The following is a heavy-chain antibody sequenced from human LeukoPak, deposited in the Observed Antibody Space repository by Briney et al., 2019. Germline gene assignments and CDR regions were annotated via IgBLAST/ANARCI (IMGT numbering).Heavy chain of an antibody. Sequence: GGSLRLSCAASGFTFSDHYMDWVRQAPGEGLEWVGRIRKRANSYTTEYAASVKGRFTISRDDSKNTLYLQMNSLKTGDTAVYYCTTARNMVRGVIPLDYWGQGTLVTVSS. J-gene: IGHJ4*02. D-gene: IGHD3-10*01. V-gene: IGHV3-72*01. CDR1: GFTFSDHY. CDR2: IRKRANSYTT. CDR3: TTARNMVRGVIPLDY.